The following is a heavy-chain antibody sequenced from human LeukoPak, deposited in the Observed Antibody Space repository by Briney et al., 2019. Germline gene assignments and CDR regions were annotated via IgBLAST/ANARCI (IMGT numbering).Heavy chain of an antibody. CDR1: GGSIRSGDYY. Sequence: PSETLSLTCTVSGGSIRSGDYYWSWIRQPPGKGLEWIGNIYYSGSTSYNPSLKSRVTISVDTSNNQFSLTLTSVSAADTAMYYCARDRHLGYWGQGTLVTVSS. CDR2: IYYSGST. D-gene: IGHD7-27*01. V-gene: IGHV4-30-4*01. CDR3: ARDRHLGY. J-gene: IGHJ4*02.